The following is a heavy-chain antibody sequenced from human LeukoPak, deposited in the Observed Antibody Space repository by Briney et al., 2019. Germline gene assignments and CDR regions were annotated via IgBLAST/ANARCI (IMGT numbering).Heavy chain of an antibody. CDR1: GFTVSSNY. CDR2: IYSGGST. J-gene: IGHJ4*02. D-gene: IGHD3-10*02. Sequence: GGSLRLSCAASGFTVSSNYMSWVRQAPGKGLERVSGIYSGGSTYYADSVKGRFTISRDDSKNTLYLQMNSLRAEDPAVYYCARDLFDWGQGALVTVS. V-gene: IGHV3-66*01. CDR3: ARDLFD.